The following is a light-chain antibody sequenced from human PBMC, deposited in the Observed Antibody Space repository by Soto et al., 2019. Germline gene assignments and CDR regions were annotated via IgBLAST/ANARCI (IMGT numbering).Light chain of an antibody. CDR2: DAS. Sequence: DIQMTHSPSTLSASAEDRVTITPRASQSISSWLAWYQQKPVKAPKLLIYDASSLQSGVPSRFSGSRSGPDFTLTISSLQPEDFETYYCQQSYSSPPTCGQGTKVDIK. V-gene: IGKV1-39*01. CDR3: QQSYSSPPT. CDR1: QSISSW. J-gene: IGKJ1*01.